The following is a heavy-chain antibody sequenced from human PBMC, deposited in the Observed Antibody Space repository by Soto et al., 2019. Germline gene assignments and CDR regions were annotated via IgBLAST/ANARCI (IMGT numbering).Heavy chain of an antibody. CDR3: ARLPILHFNYGMDV. D-gene: IGHD2-2*01. V-gene: IGHV4-30-4*01. CDR2: IYYSGST. CDR1: GGSISSGDYY. J-gene: IGHJ6*02. Sequence: QVQLQESGPGLVKPSQTLSLTCTVSGGSISSGDYYWSWIRQPPGRGLEWIGYIYYSGSTYYNPSLKSRVTISVDTSKNQFSLKLSSVTAADTVVYYCARLPILHFNYGMDVWGQGTTVTVSS.